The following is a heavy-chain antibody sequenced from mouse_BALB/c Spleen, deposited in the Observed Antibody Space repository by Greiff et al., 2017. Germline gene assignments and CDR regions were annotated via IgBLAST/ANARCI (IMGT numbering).Heavy chain of an antibody. CDR2: INSNGGST. V-gene: IGHV5-6-2*01. Sequence: DVHLVESGGGLVKPGGSLKLSCAASGFTFSSYYMSWVRQTPEKRLELVAAINSNGGSTYYPDTVKGRFTISRDNAKNTLYLQMSSLKSEDTALYYCARRSPGYPYYFDYWGQGTTLTVSS. D-gene: IGHD1-2*01. CDR1: GFTFSSYY. J-gene: IGHJ2*01. CDR3: ARRSPGYPYYFDY.